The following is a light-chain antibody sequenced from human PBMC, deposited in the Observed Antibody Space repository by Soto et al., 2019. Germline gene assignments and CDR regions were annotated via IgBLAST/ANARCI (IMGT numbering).Light chain of an antibody. Sequence: PSTLSASVGDRVTITCRASQSVRTWLAWYQQKSGKAPELLIYKAASLESGVPSRFSGSGSGTEFTLTISSLQPEDFASYYCQQYNSYSTFGQGTKVDIK. J-gene: IGKJ1*01. CDR3: QQYNSYST. V-gene: IGKV1-5*03. CDR1: QSVRTW. CDR2: KAA.